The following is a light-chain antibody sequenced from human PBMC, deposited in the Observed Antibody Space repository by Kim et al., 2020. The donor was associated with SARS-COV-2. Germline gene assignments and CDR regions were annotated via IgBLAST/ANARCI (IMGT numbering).Light chain of an antibody. CDR2: KDS. CDR1: VLAKKY. Sequence: PGQTARITSTGNVLAKKYARWFQRRPGRAPVLVIYKDSERPSGISERFSGSSSGATVTLTISGAQVEDEADYYCYSAADNNLRFFGGGTQLTVL. V-gene: IGLV3-27*01. J-gene: IGLJ2*01. CDR3: YSAADNNLRF.